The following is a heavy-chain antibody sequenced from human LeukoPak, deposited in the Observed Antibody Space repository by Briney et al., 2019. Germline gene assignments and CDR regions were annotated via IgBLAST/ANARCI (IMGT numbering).Heavy chain of an antibody. Sequence: GSLRLSCTASGFTFGDYAMSWFRQAPGKGLEWVGFIRSKAYGGTTEYAASVKGRFTISRDDSKSIAYLQMNSLKTEDTAVYYCTTSTVTDYFDYWGQGTLVTVPS. CDR2: IRSKAYGGTT. D-gene: IGHD4-17*01. CDR1: GFTFGDYA. CDR3: TTSTVTDYFDY. J-gene: IGHJ4*02. V-gene: IGHV3-49*03.